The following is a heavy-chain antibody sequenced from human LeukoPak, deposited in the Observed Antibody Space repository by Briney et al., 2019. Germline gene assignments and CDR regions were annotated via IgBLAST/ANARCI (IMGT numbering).Heavy chain of an antibody. Sequence: ASVKVSCKASGYTFTSYYMHWVRQAPGQGLEWMGIINPSGGSTSYAQRFQGRVTMTRDTSTSTVYMELSSLRSEDTAVYYCAREYSSGWPPHWFDPWGQGTLVTVSS. D-gene: IGHD6-19*01. CDR2: INPSGGST. J-gene: IGHJ5*02. CDR3: AREYSSGWPPHWFDP. CDR1: GYTFTSYY. V-gene: IGHV1-46*01.